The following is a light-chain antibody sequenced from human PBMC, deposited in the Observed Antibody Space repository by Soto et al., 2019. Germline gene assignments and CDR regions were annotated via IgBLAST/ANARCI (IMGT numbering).Light chain of an antibody. CDR3: QSYDSSLSGYVV. CDR2: GSI. V-gene: IGLV1-40*01. J-gene: IGLJ2*01. CDR1: SSNIGAGYD. Sequence: QSALTQPPSVSGAPGQRVTISCTGRSSNIGAGYDVHWYQQLPGTAPKLLIYGSINRPSGVPDRFSGSKSGTSASLAITGLQAEDEADYYCQSYDSSLSGYVVFGGGTKLTVL.